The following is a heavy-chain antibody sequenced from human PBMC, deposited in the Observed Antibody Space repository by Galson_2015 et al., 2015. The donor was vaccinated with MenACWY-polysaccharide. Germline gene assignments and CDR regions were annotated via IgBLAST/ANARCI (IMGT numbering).Heavy chain of an antibody. CDR1: GFTFSNNA. CDR2: ISGSGGST. V-gene: IGHV3-23*01. CDR3: AKDHDLKGYRASTSCKAAEY. J-gene: IGHJ4*02. D-gene: IGHD2-2*01. Sequence: SLRLSCAASGFTFSNNAMSWVRQAPGKGLEWVSGISGSGGSTYYADSVKGRFTISRNNSKNTLYVQMNSLRAEDTAVYYCAKDHDLKGYRASTSCKAAEYWGQGTLVTVYS.